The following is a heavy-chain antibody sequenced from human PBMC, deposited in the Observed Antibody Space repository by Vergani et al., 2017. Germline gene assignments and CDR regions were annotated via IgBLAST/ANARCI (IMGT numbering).Heavy chain of an antibody. J-gene: IGHJ4*02. CDR1: GGSISSYY. D-gene: IGHD3-10*01. CDR2: IYYTGST. CDR3: ARGWVSDWYGELGY. V-gene: IGHV4-59*01. Sequence: QVQLQESGPGLVKPSETLSLTCTVSGGSISSYYWTWIRQPPGKGLEWIGNIYYTGSTNYNPSLQSRVTMSVDTSNNQFSLRLSSVTAADTAVYYCARGWVSDWYGELGYWGQGTLVTVSS.